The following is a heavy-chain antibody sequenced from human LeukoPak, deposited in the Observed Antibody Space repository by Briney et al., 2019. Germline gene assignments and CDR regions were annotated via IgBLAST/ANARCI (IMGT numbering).Heavy chain of an antibody. CDR2: IKGDGSED. V-gene: IGHV3-7*01. CDR1: GFTFSSYW. J-gene: IGHJ4*02. Sequence: GGSLRLSCAASGFTFSSYWMAWVRQAPGKELEWVANIKGDGSEDQYVDSVRGRFTISRDNAKNSLYLQMNSLTAEDTAVYYCARDVPYNMNQMYFDYWGQGTLVTVSS. D-gene: IGHD3-10*01. CDR3: ARDVPYNMNQMYFDY.